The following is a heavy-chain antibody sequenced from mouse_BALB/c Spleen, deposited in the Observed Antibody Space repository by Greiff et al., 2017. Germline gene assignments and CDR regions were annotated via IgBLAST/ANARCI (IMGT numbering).Heavy chain of an antibody. V-gene: IGHV3-2*02. D-gene: IGHD4-1*01. Sequence: VQLQQSGPGLVKPSQSLSLTCTVTGYSITSDYAWNWIRQFPGNKLEWMGYISYSGSTSYNPSLKSRISITRDTSKNQFFLQLNSVTTEDTATYYCARELGLNFDYWGQGTTLTVSS. CDR3: ARELGLNFDY. J-gene: IGHJ2*01. CDR1: GYSITSDYA. CDR2: ISYSGST.